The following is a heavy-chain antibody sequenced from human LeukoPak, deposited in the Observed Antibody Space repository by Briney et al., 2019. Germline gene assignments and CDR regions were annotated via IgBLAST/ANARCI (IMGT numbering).Heavy chain of an antibody. J-gene: IGHJ5*02. Sequence: SETLSLTCAVYGGSFSGYYWSWIRQPPGKGLEWIGEINHSGSTNYNPSLKSRVTISVGTSKNQFSLKLSSVTAADTAVYYCAREGSGIGYFGWFDPWGQGTLVTVSS. CDR1: GGSFSGYY. V-gene: IGHV4-34*01. D-gene: IGHD3-10*01. CDR2: INHSGST. CDR3: AREGSGIGYFGWFDP.